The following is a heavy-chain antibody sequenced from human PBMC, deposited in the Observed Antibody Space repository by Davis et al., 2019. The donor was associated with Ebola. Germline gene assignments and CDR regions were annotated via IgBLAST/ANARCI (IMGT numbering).Heavy chain of an antibody. J-gene: IGHJ4*02. Sequence: MPLETLSLTCTVSGGSVSNYYWSWIRQPPGKGLEWIGYIYYRGSTNYNPSLKSRVTISVDTSKNQFSLKLSSVTAADTAVYYCARAHRTVAAGWGQGTLVTVSS. CDR3: ARAHRTVAAG. D-gene: IGHD6-19*01. CDR2: IYYRGST. V-gene: IGHV4-59*02. CDR1: GGSVSNYY.